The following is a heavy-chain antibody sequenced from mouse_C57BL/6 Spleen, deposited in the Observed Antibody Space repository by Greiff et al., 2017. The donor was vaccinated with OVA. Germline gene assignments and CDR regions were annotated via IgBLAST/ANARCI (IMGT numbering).Heavy chain of an antibody. CDR3: TGGTTVVAPDY. J-gene: IGHJ2*01. V-gene: IGHV14-1*01. CDR1: GFNIKDYY. CDR2: IDPEDGDT. D-gene: IGHD1-1*01. Sequence: VQLQQPGAELVRPGASVKLSCTASGFNIKDYYMHWVKQRPEQGLEWIGRIDPEDGDTEYAPKFQGKATMTADTSSNTAYLQLSSLTSEDTAVYYCTGGTTVVAPDYWGQGTTLTVSS.